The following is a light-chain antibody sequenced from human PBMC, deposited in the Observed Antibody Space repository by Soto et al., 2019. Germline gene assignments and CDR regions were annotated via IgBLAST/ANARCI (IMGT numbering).Light chain of an antibody. CDR1: QSISTQ. V-gene: IGKV1-5*02. CDR3: QQYYTYST. Sequence: DIQMTQSPSTLSASVVDRVTIIGRASQSISTQLAWYQQKPGKAPKLLISGAFNLESGVPSRFSGSGSGTEFTLTISSLQPDDFATYYCQQYYTYSTFGQGTKVDIK. CDR2: GAF. J-gene: IGKJ1*01.